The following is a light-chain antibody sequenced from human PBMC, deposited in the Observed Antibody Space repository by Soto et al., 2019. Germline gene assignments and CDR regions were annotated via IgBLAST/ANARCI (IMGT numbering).Light chain of an antibody. Sequence: EIALAQSPATLSLSPGERATLSCRASQSVTNSLAWFQQKPGQAPRLLIYDASNRATDVPARFSGRGSGTEFTLTTSSLEPEDVAVYYCQQRRNWPRTFGQGTKLEIK. CDR3: QQRRNWPRT. CDR1: QSVTNS. CDR2: DAS. V-gene: IGKV3-11*01. J-gene: IGKJ2*01.